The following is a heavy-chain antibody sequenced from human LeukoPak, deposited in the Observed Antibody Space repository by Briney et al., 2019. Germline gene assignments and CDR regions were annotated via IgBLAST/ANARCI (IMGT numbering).Heavy chain of an antibody. CDR1: GGSVSSGIYY. CDR3: AHKSASSGYYYFDY. CDR2: IYWDDDK. V-gene: IGHV2-5*08. Sequence: TLSLTCTVSGGSVSSGIYYWSWIRQPPGKALEWLALIYWDDDKRYSPSLKSRLTITKDTSKNQVVLTMTNMDLVDTATYYCAHKSASSGYYYFDYWGQGTLVTVSS. J-gene: IGHJ4*02. D-gene: IGHD3-22*01.